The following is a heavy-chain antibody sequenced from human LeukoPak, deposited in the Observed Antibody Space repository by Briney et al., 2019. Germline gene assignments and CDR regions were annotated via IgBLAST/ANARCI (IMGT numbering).Heavy chain of an antibody. CDR1: GGTFSSYA. CDR3: ATRHYYGSGSYYNPYYYYGMDV. V-gene: IGHV1-69*13. D-gene: IGHD3-10*01. J-gene: IGHJ6*02. Sequence: SVKVSCKASGGTFSSYAISWVRQAPGQGLEWMGGIIPIFGTANYAQKFQGRVTITADESTSTVYMELSSLRSEDTAVYYCATRHYYGSGSYYNPYYYYGMDVWGQGTTVTVSS. CDR2: IIPIFGTA.